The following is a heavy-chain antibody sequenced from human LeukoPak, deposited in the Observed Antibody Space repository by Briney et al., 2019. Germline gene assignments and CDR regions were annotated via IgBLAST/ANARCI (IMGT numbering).Heavy chain of an antibody. Sequence: SETLSLTCTVSGGSISSSTYCWGWIRQPPGKGLEWIGSIYYGGSTYYNPSLKSRVTISVDTSKNQFSLKLSSVTAADTAVYYCARDGGRLGASFNWGQGTLVTVSS. V-gene: IGHV4-39*07. J-gene: IGHJ4*02. CDR3: ARDGGRLGASFN. CDR2: IYYGGST. CDR1: GGSISSSTYC. D-gene: IGHD1-26*01.